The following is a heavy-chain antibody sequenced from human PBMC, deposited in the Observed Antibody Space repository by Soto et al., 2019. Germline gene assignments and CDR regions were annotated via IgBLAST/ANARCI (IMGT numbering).Heavy chain of an antibody. D-gene: IGHD2-21*01. J-gene: IGHJ4*02. CDR3: TRGRSMIANDDFEY. CDR2: MSFDGNSK. V-gene: IGHV3-30-3*01. CDR1: GFAVSCYS. Sequence: GGSLRLSCAASGFAVSCYSMHWVRQAPGKGLEWVAAMSFDGNSKYFADPVKGRFKISRDTSKNTWSLEMESLGVEDSALYHCTRGRSMIANDDFEYWGQGAQVTVYS.